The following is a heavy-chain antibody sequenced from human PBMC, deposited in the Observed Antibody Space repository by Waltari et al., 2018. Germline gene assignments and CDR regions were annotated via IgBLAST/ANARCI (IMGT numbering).Heavy chain of an antibody. CDR2: ISGSGTGT. Sequence: EVQLLESGGGLVQPGGSLRLSCAASGFTFSTYSMSWVRQVPGKGLECVSSISGSGTGTYYADSVKGRFTISRDNSKNTLSLQMNSLRAEDTALYYCATFKGDYWGQGTLVTDSS. D-gene: IGHD3-16*01. V-gene: IGHV3-23*01. CDR3: ATFKGDY. J-gene: IGHJ4*02. CDR1: GFTFSTYS.